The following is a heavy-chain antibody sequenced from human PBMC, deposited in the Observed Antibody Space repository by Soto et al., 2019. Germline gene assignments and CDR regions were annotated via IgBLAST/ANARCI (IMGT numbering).Heavy chain of an antibody. Sequence: GESLKISCKGSGYSFTSYWISWARQMPGKGLEWMGRIDPSDSYTNYSPSFQGHVTISADKSISTAYLQWSSLKASDTAMYYCARQERYSSGWYRGDYWGQGTLVTVSS. CDR2: IDPSDSYT. V-gene: IGHV5-10-1*01. J-gene: IGHJ4*02. CDR1: GYSFTSYW. CDR3: ARQERYSSGWYRGDY. D-gene: IGHD6-19*01.